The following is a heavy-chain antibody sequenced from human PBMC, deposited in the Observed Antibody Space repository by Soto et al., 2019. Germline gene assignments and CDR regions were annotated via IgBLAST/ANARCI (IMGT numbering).Heavy chain of an antibody. D-gene: IGHD6-19*01. V-gene: IGHV1-69*01. J-gene: IGHJ6*02. CDR1: GGTFSSYA. Sequence: QVQLVQSGAEVKKPGSSVKVSCKASGGTFSSYAISWVRQAPGQGLEWMGGIIPIFGTANYAQKFQGRVTITADESTSTAYMELSRLRSEDTAVYYCARVSGIAVAGMDGMDVWGQGTTVTVSS. CDR3: ARVSGIAVAGMDGMDV. CDR2: IIPIFGTA.